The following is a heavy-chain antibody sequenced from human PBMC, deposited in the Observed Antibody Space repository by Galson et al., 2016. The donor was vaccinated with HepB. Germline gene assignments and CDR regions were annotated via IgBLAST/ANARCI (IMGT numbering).Heavy chain of an antibody. CDR3: AASPRDTSWLRLVPRGFDI. Sequence: SLRLSCADSRFTFPSYAMNWVRQAPGKGLEWVSSLSGSDGGTYYADSVKGRFTISRDKFKNTLYLQMNSLRAEDTAVYYCAASPRDTSWLRLVPRGFDIWGQGTMVTVSS. D-gene: IGHD2-2*01. CDR2: LSGSDGGT. CDR1: RFTFPSYA. V-gene: IGHV3-23*01. J-gene: IGHJ3*02.